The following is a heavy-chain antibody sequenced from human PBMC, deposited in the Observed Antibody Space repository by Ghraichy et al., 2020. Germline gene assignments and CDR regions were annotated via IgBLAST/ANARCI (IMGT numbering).Heavy chain of an antibody. CDR3: ATQHYDFWSGRFYYFDY. CDR2: INHSGST. CDR1: GGSFSGYY. Sequence: SETLSLTCAVYGGSFSGYYWNWIRQPPGKGLEWIGEINHSGSTNYNPSLKSRVTISVDRSKNQFSLKLSSVTAADTAVYYCATQHYDFWSGRFYYFDYWGQGTLVTVSS. J-gene: IGHJ4*02. V-gene: IGHV4-34*01. D-gene: IGHD3-3*01.